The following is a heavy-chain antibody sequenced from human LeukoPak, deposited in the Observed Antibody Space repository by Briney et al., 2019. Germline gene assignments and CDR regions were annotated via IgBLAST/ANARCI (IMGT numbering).Heavy chain of an antibody. D-gene: IGHD5-24*01. Sequence: GASVKVSCKASGGTFSSYAISWVRQAPGQGLEWMGGIIPIFGTANYAQKFQGRVTITADESTSTAYMELSSLRSEDTAVYNCARGPQWSSGEPFDYWGQGTLVTVSS. CDR2: IIPIFGTA. CDR3: ARGPQWSSGEPFDY. CDR1: GGTFSSYA. V-gene: IGHV1-69*13. J-gene: IGHJ4*02.